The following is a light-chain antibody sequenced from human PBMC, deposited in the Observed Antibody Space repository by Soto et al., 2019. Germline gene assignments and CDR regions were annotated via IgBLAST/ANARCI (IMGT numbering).Light chain of an antibody. V-gene: IGLV2-14*01. J-gene: IGLJ1*01. CDR3: SSYTSSSTLVYV. CDR1: SSDVGGYNY. CDR2: DVT. Sequence: QSALTQPPSVSGSPGQSITISCTGTSSDVGGYNYVSWYQQHPGKAPKLMIYDVTNRPSGVSTRFSGSKSGNTASLTISGLQAEDEADYYCSSYTSSSTLVYVFGTGTKITVL.